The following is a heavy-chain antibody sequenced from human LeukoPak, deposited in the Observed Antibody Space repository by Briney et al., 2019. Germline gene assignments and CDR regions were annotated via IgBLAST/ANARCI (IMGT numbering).Heavy chain of an antibody. CDR2: VNHSGST. V-gene: IGHV4-34*01. CDR3: ARGTRSGWYSYYFDY. D-gene: IGHD6-19*01. CDR1: GGSFSGYY. Sequence: PSETLSRTCAVYGGSFSGYYWSWIRQPPGKGLEWIGEVNHSGSTNYNPSLRSRVTISVDTSKNQFSLKLSSVTAADTAVYYCARGTRSGWYSYYFDYWGQGTLVTVSS. J-gene: IGHJ4*02.